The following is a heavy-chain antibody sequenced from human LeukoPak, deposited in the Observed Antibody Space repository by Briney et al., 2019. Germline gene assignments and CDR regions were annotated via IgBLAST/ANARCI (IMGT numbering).Heavy chain of an antibody. D-gene: IGHD3-10*01. Sequence: GGSLRLSCAASGLTFSNAWMNWVRQAPGKGLEWVGLIKSKTDGGTTDYAAPVKGRFTISRDDSKNTLSLQMDSLKTEDTAVYYCTTAPGYYDSAPWDYWGQGTLVTVSS. CDR2: IKSKTDGGTT. CDR3: TTAPGYYDSAPWDY. CDR1: GLTFSNAW. J-gene: IGHJ4*02. V-gene: IGHV3-15*01.